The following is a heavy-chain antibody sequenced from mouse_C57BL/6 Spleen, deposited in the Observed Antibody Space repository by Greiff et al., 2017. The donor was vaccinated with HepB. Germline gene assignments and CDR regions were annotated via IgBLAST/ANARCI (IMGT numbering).Heavy chain of an antibody. V-gene: IGHV1-83*01. D-gene: IGHD2-3*01. CDR2: YPGSGNTY. CDR1: YTFTDYYM. J-gene: IGHJ4*01. CDR3: RFGDGYYVNAMAY. Sequence: VQLQQSGPELVKPGASVKMSCKASGYTFTDYYMHWVKQKPGKGLEWIGEIYPGSGNTYYNEKFKGKATLTADTSSSTAYMQLSSLTSEDSAVYFCARFGDGYYVNAMAYWGQGTSVTVSS.